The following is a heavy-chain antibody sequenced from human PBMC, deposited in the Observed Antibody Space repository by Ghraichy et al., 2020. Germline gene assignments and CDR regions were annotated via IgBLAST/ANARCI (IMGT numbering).Heavy chain of an antibody. CDR3: ARVHCSSSTCYFPDAFDI. J-gene: IGHJ3*02. V-gene: IGHV4-39*01. D-gene: IGHD2-2*01. CDR2: VYYSGST. Sequence: SETQSLTCTVSGGSISSSSYYWGWIRQPPGKGLEWIGNVYYSGSTYYNPSLKSRVTVSIDTSTNQFSLNLSSVTAADTAVYYCARVHCSSSTCYFPDAFDIWGQGTMVTISS. CDR1: GGSISSSSYY.